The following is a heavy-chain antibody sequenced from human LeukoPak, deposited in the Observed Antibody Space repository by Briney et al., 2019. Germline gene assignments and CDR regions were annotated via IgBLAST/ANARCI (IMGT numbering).Heavy chain of an antibody. CDR1: GYTFTGYY. D-gene: IGHD3-10*01. Sequence: ASVKVSCKASGYTFTGYYMHWVRQAPGQGLEWMGWINPNSGGTNYAQKFQGRVTMTRDTSISTAYMELSSLRSEDTAVYYCARDLEGSGSYYLNWFDPWGQGTLVTVSS. CDR2: INPNSGGT. CDR3: ARDLEGSGSYYLNWFDP. J-gene: IGHJ5*02. V-gene: IGHV1-2*02.